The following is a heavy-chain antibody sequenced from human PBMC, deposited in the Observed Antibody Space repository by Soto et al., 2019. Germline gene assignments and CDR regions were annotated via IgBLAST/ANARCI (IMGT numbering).Heavy chain of an antibody. D-gene: IGHD5-18*01. CDR2: IRNDGSTE. CDR3: ARDRGYSFGFADF. CDR1: AITFSDYG. J-gene: IGHJ4*02. V-gene: IGHV3-30*03. Sequence: QVQLVESGGGVVQPGRSLRLSCAASAITFSDYGMHWVRQAPGKGLEWVAVIRNDGSTEYYADSVKGGFTVSRDESKNTVYLQVNSLRAEDTAVYYCARDRGYSFGFADFWGQGTLVTVSS.